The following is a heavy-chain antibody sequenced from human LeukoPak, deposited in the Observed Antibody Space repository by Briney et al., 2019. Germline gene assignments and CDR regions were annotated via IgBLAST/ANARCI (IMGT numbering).Heavy chain of an antibody. Sequence: ASVKVSCKVSGYTLTELSMRWVRQAPGKGLEWMGGFDPEDGETIYAQKFQGRVTMTEDTSTDTAYMELSSLGSEDTAVYYCATDRGSGRNSLWFDPWGQGTLVTVSS. J-gene: IGHJ5*02. CDR3: ATDRGSGRNSLWFDP. D-gene: IGHD3-10*01. CDR2: FDPEDGET. V-gene: IGHV1-24*01. CDR1: GYTLTELS.